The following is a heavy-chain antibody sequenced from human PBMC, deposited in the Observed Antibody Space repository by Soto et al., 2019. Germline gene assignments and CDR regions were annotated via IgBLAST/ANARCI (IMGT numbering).Heavy chain of an antibody. D-gene: IGHD6-19*01. CDR2: ISHSGTSK. Sequence: QVQLVESGGGVVQPGESLQVACAASGFTVATTGMHWVRQAPGKGREWVAMISHSGTSKVYIDSVQGRFTISRDNARNNRYLQMSSLRPEDTAIYYCAKDWGSSGWFNWFNPWGQGVLVTVSS. V-gene: IGHV3-30*18. J-gene: IGHJ5*02. CDR1: GFTVATTG. CDR3: AKDWGSSGWFNWFNP.